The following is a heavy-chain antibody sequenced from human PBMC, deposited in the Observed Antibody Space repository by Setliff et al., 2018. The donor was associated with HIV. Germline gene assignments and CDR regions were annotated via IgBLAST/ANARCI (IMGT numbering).Heavy chain of an antibody. CDR2: IYPDDSDA. J-gene: IGHJ4*02. CDR1: GYSFSTYW. Sequence: GESLKISCKGSGYSFSTYWIAWVRQMPGRGLEVMGLIYPDDSDARYNPSFQGQVTIAADKSITTAYLQWSSLTASDSAIFYCARNHLNYASGNTKTSGAYYFDSWGQGTLVTVSS. V-gene: IGHV5-51*01. CDR3: ARNHLNYASGNTKTSGAYYFDS. D-gene: IGHD3-10*01.